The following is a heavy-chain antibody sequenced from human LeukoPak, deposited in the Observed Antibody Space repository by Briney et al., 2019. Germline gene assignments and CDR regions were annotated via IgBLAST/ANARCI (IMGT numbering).Heavy chain of an antibody. Sequence: ASVKVSCKASGYTFTSFDINWVRQATGQGLEWMAWMTPNSGNTGYAQKFQGRVTVTRDTSISTAYMELSSLKSEDTAVYYCTRGDSWGQGTLVTVSS. CDR3: TRGDS. CDR1: GYTFTSFD. J-gene: IGHJ4*02. V-gene: IGHV1-8*01. CDR2: MTPNSGNT.